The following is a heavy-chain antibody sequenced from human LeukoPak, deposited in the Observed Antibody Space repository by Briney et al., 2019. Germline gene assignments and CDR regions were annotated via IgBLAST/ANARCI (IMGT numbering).Heavy chain of an antibody. D-gene: IGHD3-22*01. CDR3: ARVENLLPPNY. V-gene: IGHV4-34*01. CDR1: GGSFSGYY. J-gene: IGHJ4*02. Sequence: SETLSLTCAVYGGSFSGYYWSWIRQPPGKGLEWIGEINHSGSTDYNPSVKSRVTISVDTSKNQFSLKLGSVTAADTAVYYCARVENLLPPNYWGQGTLVTVSS. CDR2: INHSGST.